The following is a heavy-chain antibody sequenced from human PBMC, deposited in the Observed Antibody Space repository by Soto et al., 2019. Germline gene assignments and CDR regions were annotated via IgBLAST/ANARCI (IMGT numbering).Heavy chain of an antibody. CDR2: INHSGST. D-gene: IGHD3-3*01. V-gene: IGHV4-34*01. J-gene: IGHJ4*02. CDR1: GGSFSGYY. Sequence: SETLSLTCAVYGGSFSGYYWSWIRQPPGKGLEWIGEINHSGSTNYNPSLKSRVTISVDTSKNQFSLKLSSVTAADTAVYYCARAGFLEWLAFDYWGQGTLVTVPS. CDR3: ARAGFLEWLAFDY.